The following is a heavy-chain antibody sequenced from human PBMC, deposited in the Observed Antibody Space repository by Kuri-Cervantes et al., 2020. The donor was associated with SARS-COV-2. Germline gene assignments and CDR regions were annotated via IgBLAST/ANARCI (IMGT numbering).Heavy chain of an antibody. Sequence: ASVKVSCKASGYTFTSYGISWVRQAPGQGLEWMGWISAYNGNTNYAQKLQGRVTMTTDTSTSTAYMELRSLRSDDTAVYYCARDPGFIHYNLYSGYDFMGEGLYYFDYWGQGTLVTVSS. CDR1: GYTFTSYG. J-gene: IGHJ4*02. CDR3: ARDPGFIHYNLYSGYDFMGEGLYYFDY. D-gene: IGHD5-12*01. V-gene: IGHV1-18*01. CDR2: ISAYNGNT.